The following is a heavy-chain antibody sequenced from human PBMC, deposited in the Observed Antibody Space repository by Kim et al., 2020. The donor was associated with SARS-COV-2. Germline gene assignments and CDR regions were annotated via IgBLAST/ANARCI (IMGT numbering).Heavy chain of an antibody. J-gene: IGHJ6*02. CDR3: AREGQPDYYYGADV. V-gene: IGHV3-48*03. CDR2: ISGRGSNI. CDR1: GFTFSSFD. Sequence: GGSLRLSCVASGFTFSSFDMNWVRQAPGKGLEWIAYISGRGSNIHSADSVKGRFTVSRDNSKNSVFLQMNSLRSDDTAVFYCAREGQPDYYYGADVWGQGTTVTVSS. D-gene: IGHD1-1*01.